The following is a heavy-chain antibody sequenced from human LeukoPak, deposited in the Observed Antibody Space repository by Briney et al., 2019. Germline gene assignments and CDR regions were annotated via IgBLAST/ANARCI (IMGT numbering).Heavy chain of an antibody. V-gene: IGHV1-2*02. Sequence: GAXVKXSXXAXGGTFSNYAINWVRQAPGQGLEWMGGINPNSGGTNYPQKFQGRVTMTRDTSISTAYMELSRLRSDDTAVYYCARXLXPXXYYXFHAFDIWGQGTMVTVSS. CDR1: GGTFSNYA. D-gene: IGHD3-22*01. CDR3: ARXLXPXXYYXFHAFDI. J-gene: IGHJ3*02. CDR2: INPNSGGT.